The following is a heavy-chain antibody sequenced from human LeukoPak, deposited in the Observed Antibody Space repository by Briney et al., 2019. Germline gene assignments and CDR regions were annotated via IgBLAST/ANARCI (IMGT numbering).Heavy chain of an antibody. CDR1: GSSISSYY. CDR2: IYTSGST. D-gene: IGHD1-26*01. CDR3: ARWAVGATFDY. Sequence: SETLSLTCTVSGSSISSYYWSWIRQPAGKGLEWIGRIYTSGSTNYKPTLKSRVTISVDTSKNQFSLKLSSVTAADTAVYYCARWAVGATFDYWGQGTLVTVSS. V-gene: IGHV4-4*07. J-gene: IGHJ4*02.